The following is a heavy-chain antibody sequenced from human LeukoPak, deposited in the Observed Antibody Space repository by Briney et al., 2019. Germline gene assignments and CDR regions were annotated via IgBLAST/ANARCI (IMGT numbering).Heavy chain of an antibody. CDR2: ISYDGSNK. Sequence: GGSLRLSCAASGFTFSSYGMHWVRQAPGKGLEWVAVISYDGSNKYYADSVKGRFTISRDNSKNTPYLQMNSLRAEDTAVYYCAKDRGAWELLQYYFDYWGQGTLVTVSS. V-gene: IGHV3-30*18. J-gene: IGHJ4*02. CDR1: GFTFSSYG. D-gene: IGHD1-26*01. CDR3: AKDRGAWELLQYYFDY.